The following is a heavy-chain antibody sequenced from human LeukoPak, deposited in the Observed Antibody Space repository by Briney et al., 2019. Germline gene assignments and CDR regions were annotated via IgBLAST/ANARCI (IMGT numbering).Heavy chain of an antibody. CDR3: ARARLELPEEGWFDP. CDR2: ISSSGSTI. V-gene: IGHV3-11*01. CDR1: GFTFSDYY. D-gene: IGHD1-7*01. Sequence: GGSLRLSCAASGFTFSDYYMSWIRQAPGKGLEWVSYISSSGSTIYYADSVKGRFTISRDNAKNSLYLQMNGLRAEDTAVYYCARARLELPEEGWFDPWGQGTLVTVSS. J-gene: IGHJ5*02.